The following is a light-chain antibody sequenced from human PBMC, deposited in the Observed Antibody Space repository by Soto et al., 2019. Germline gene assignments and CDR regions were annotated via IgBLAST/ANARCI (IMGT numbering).Light chain of an antibody. CDR1: QSVRNN. V-gene: IGKV3-15*01. CDR2: GAS. CDR3: QQDKNWPRGT. Sequence: IVMTQSPASLSVSPGEGATLSCRASQSVRNNLAWYQQKPGQAPRRLIYGASTRATGIPARFSGSGSGTDFTLTISSLQSEDFAVYYCQQDKNWPRGTLGHGTKVEIK. J-gene: IGKJ1*01.